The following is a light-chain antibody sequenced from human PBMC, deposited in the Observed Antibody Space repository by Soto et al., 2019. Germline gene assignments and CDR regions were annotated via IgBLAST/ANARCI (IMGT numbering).Light chain of an antibody. V-gene: IGKV3-11*01. Sequence: IVLAQSPATLSVSPGAKATLSCRARQSVSSYLAWYQQKPGQAPRLLIYDASNRATGIPARFSGSGSGTDFTLPISSLEPEDFAVYYCQQRSNWPPLNFGGGTKVDIK. J-gene: IGKJ4*01. CDR3: QQRSNWPPLN. CDR2: DAS. CDR1: QSVSSY.